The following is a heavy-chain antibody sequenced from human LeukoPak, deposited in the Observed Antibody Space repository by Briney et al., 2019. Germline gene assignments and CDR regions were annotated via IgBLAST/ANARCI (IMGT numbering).Heavy chain of an antibody. V-gene: IGHV3-21*01. CDR2: ISSSSSYI. D-gene: IGHD2-2*01. CDR1: GFTFSSYS. Sequence: GGSLRLSCAASGFTFSSYSMNWVRQAPGKGLEWVSSISSSSSYIYYADSVKGRFTISRDNAKNSLYLQMNSLRAEDTAVYYCARGPCSSTSCSGGSWGQGTLVTVSS. J-gene: IGHJ5*02. CDR3: ARGPCSSTSCSGGS.